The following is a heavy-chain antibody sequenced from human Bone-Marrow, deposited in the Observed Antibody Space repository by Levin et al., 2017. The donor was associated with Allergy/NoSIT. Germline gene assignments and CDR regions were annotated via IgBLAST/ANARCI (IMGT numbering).Heavy chain of an antibody. CDR1: GDSIRGYF. V-gene: IGHV4-59*01. D-gene: IGHD5-24*01. J-gene: IGHJ5*02. CDR2: VYNTASP. Sequence: PGGSLRLSCTVSGDSIRGYFWSWIRQPPGKGLEWIGFVYNTASPSYNPSLKNRVAISVDMSTSQFSLTLNSVTAADTAVYYCARDSKTRDGFDLWGQGTLVTVSS. CDR3: ARDSKTRDGFDL.